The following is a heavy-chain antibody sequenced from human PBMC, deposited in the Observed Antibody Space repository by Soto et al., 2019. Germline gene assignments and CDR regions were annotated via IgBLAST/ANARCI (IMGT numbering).Heavy chain of an antibody. D-gene: IGHD3-3*01. J-gene: IGHJ5*02. CDR2: MNPSKGGA. Sequence: GXSVKVSCKASGYTFSTYDINWVRQATGQGLGWMGWMNPSKGGAGYAQNFQGRLTMTRNTSISTAYMELSSLRSDDTAVYFCARRTEWYGPNYIDAWGQGSPVTVSS. CDR1: GYTFSTYD. CDR3: ARRTEWYGPNYIDA. V-gene: IGHV1-8*01.